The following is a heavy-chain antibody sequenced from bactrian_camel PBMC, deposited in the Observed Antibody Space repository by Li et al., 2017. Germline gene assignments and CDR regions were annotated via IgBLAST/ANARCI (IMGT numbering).Heavy chain of an antibody. CDR3: AATYNYFSSLRPTDYDF. CDR2: MHSPGSE. CDR1: EDISTFFV. V-gene: IGHV3S53*01. J-gene: IGHJ4*01. D-gene: IGHD3*01. Sequence: HVQLVESGGGSVQAGGSLKLSCVASEDISTFFVGWFRRVPGKGREAIAIMHSPGSETYADSVTGRATISKDHAKNTVDLHMVSLKPEDTAMYYCAATYNYFSSLRPTDYDFWGHGTQVTVS.